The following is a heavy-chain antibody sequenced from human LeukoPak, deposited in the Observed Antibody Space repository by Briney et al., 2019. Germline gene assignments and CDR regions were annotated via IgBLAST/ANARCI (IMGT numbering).Heavy chain of an antibody. Sequence: SQTLSLTCAISGDSVSSNSAAWNWIRQSPSRGLEWLGRTYYRSKWYNDYAVSVKSRITINPDTSKNQFSLQLSSVTPEDTAVYYCARGRDIAVAGTSGDFDYWGQGTLVTVSS. J-gene: IGHJ4*02. CDR3: ARGRDIAVAGTSGDFDY. V-gene: IGHV6-1*01. CDR1: GDSVSSNSAA. D-gene: IGHD6-19*01. CDR2: TYYRSKWYN.